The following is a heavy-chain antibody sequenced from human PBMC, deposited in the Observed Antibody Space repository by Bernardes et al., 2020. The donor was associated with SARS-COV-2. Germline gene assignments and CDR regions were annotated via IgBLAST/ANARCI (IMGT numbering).Heavy chain of an antibody. V-gene: IGHV4-34*01. J-gene: IGHJ4*02. CDR1: GGSFRGSY. D-gene: IGHD4-17*01. CDR3: ARGSGDYAFDY. Sequence: SDALTLTCAVYGGSFRGSYWSWIRQPPGPGLAWIGEINHSGSTNYNPSLKSRVTISVDTSKNQFSLKLSSVTAADTAVYYCARGSGDYAFDYWGQGTLVTGSS. CDR2: INHSGST.